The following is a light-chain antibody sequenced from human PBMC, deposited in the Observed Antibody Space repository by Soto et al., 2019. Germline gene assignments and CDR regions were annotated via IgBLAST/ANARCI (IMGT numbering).Light chain of an antibody. J-gene: IGKJ1*01. V-gene: IGKV3-20*01. Sequence: EIVLTQSPGTPSLSPGERAPLSCRASQSVSSSYLAWYQQKPGQAPRLLIYGASSRATGIPDRFSGSGSGTDFTLTISRLEPEDFAVYYCQQYGSPTTFGQGTKVDIK. CDR1: QSVSSSY. CDR2: GAS. CDR3: QQYGSPTT.